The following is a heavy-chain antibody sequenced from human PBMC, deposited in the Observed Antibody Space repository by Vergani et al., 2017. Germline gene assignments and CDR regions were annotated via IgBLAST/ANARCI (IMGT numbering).Heavy chain of an antibody. CDR1: GGSVRTSIGYY. CDR3: TRHWAVVAANNWFDP. CDR2: IFSSGTT. Sequence: QVQLQESGPGLAKPSQTLSLSCTVSGGSVRTSIGYYWTWIRQPAGKTLEWIGEIFSSGTTNYNPSFKNRVTMSVDTSKNQFSLKLSSVTAADTAVYYCTRHWAVVAANNWFDPWGQGTLVTVSS. J-gene: IGHJ5*02. V-gene: IGHV4-61*02. D-gene: IGHD2-15*01.